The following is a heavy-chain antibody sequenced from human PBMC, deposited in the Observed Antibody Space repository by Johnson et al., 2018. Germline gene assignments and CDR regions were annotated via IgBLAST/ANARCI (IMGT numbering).Heavy chain of an antibody. CDR2: IYYNGDT. CDR3: AREWSAFDS. D-gene: IGHD1-26*01. CDR1: GDSISSYY. Sequence: QVQLQESGPGLVKPSETLSLTCTVSGDSISSYYWSWIRQPPGKGLEWIAFIYYNGDTSYNPSLKSRVTISVDTSKNHFSLKLSSVTAADTAVYYRAREWSAFDSWGQGTMATVSS. V-gene: IGHV4-59*01. J-gene: IGHJ3*02.